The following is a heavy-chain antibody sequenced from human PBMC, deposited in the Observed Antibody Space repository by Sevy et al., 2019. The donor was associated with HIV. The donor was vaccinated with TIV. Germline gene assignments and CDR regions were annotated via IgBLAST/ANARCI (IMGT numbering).Heavy chain of an antibody. CDR3: ARDYGGDSVSLRY. CDR2: MNPNNGDT. Sequence: ASVKVSCKASGYSFASYDINWVRQATGQGLEWMGRMNPNNGDTVYTQKFQGRLTMTRDTSITTAYMELSNLRSEDTAVYYCARDYGGDSVSLRYWGQRTLVTVSS. D-gene: IGHD2-21*02. V-gene: IGHV1-8*01. J-gene: IGHJ4*02. CDR1: GYSFASYD.